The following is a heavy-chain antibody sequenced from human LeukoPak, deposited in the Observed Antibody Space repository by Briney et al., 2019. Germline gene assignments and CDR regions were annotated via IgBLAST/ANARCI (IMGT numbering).Heavy chain of an antibody. CDR3: ARVSGYSSHHY. D-gene: IGHD6-13*01. Sequence: SQTLSLTCTVSGGSISRGDYYWSWIRQPPGKGLEWIGYIYYSGSTYYNPSLKSRVTISVDTSKNQFSLKLSSVTAADTAVYNCARVSGYSSHHYWGQGTLVTVSS. V-gene: IGHV4-30-4*08. J-gene: IGHJ4*02. CDR1: GGSISRGDYY. CDR2: IYYSGST.